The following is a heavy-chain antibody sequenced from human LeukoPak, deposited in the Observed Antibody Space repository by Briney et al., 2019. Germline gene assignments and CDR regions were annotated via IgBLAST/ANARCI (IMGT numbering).Heavy chain of an antibody. CDR2: IYSGGST. CDR3: ARISSGWLNFDC. V-gene: IGHV3-53*01. Sequence: AGGSLRLSCAASGLPLSSNYMSWVRQAPGKGLECVSVIYSGGSTYYTDSVKGRFTISRDNSKNALYLQMNSLRAEDTAVYYCARISSGWLNFDCWGQGALVTVSS. J-gene: IGHJ4*02. CDR1: GLPLSSNY. D-gene: IGHD6-19*01.